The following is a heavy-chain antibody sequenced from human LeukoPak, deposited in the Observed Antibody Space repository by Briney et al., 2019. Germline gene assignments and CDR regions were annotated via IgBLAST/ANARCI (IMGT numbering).Heavy chain of an antibody. CDR3: ARDTYPPQLIDY. V-gene: IGHV3-21*05. J-gene: IGHJ4*02. CDR2: IYSGSDDR. Sequence: SGGSLRLSCAASGFTFSLYAMNWVRQAPGKGLEWVSYIYSGSDDRLFADTVRGRFTNSRDNAKNSLYLQMSSLRPEYSGVYYCARDTYPPQLIDYWGQGTLVTVSS. CDR1: GFTFSLYA. D-gene: IGHD6-6*01.